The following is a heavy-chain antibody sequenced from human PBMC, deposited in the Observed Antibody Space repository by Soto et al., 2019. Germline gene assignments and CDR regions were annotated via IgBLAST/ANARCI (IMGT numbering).Heavy chain of an antibody. J-gene: IGHJ4*02. CDR1: GFIFGNSG. CDR2: VRSDGDTT. Sequence: EVQVLESGGGLVQPGGSLRLSCAASGFIFGNSGMNWVRQAPGKGLEWVSGVRSDGDTTYNAESVEGRFTVFRDTSRNTVYLQMNNLRAEDTAIYYCAKGKGVGATPDGANCWGQGTLVTVSS. CDR3: AKGKGVGATPDGANC. V-gene: IGHV3-23*01. D-gene: IGHD1-26*01.